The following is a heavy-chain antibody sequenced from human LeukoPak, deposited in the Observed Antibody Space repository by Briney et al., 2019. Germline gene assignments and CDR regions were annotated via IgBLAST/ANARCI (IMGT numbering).Heavy chain of an antibody. D-gene: IGHD3-9*01. V-gene: IGHV3-21*01. Sequence: GGSLRLSCAASGFTFSNYNMNWVRQAPGKGLEWVSSITSTSSYIYYADSVKGRFTISRDNAENSLYLQMNSLRAEDTAVYYCARVEDYDILTGFDYWGQGTLVTVSS. CDR2: ITSTSSYI. CDR1: GFTFSNYN. J-gene: IGHJ4*02. CDR3: ARVEDYDILTGFDY.